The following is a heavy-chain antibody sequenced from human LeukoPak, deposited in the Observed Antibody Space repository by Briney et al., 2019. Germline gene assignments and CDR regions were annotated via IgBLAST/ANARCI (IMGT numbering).Heavy chain of an antibody. Sequence: ASVKVSCKSTSRISWVRQAPGQGLEWMGWIGTYGGDTYYAQKFQGRITVTTDTSTSTVYMELRNLRSDDTAVYYCARDLWNFYDDSGYNRDFDSWGQGTLVTVSS. J-gene: IGHJ5*01. CDR3: ARDLWNFYDDSGYNRDFDS. V-gene: IGHV1-18*01. D-gene: IGHD3-22*01. CDR2: IGTYGGDT. CDR1: TSR.